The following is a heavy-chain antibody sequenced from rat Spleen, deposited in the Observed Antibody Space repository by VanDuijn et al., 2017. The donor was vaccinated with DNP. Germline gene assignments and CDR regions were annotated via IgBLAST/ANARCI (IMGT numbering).Heavy chain of an antibody. CDR1: GLSLTSNS. Sequence: QVQLKESGPGLVQPSQTLSLTCTVSGLSLTSNSVSWLRQPPGKGLEWMGAIWSGGSTDYNSALKSRLSISRDTSKSQVFLKMNSLQAEDTAIYFCTRYTPTVGYFDYVGQGVMVTVSS. J-gene: IGHJ2*01. V-gene: IGHV2-47*01. CDR2: IWSGGST. CDR3: TRYTPTVGYFDY. D-gene: IGHD1-1*01.